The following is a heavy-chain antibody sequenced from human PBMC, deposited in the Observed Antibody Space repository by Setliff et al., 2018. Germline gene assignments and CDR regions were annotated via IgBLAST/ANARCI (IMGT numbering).Heavy chain of an antibody. CDR3: ARDPTSSGYDTYYYYYYGMDV. Sequence: ASVKVSCKASGYTFTSYAMHWVRQAPRQRLEWMGWINAGNGDTKYSQKFQGRVTITRDTSASTAYMELSSLRSEDTAVYYCARDPTSSGYDTYYYYYYGMDVWGQGTTVTVSS. CDR2: INAGNGDT. V-gene: IGHV1-3*01. J-gene: IGHJ6*02. D-gene: IGHD5-12*01. CDR1: GYTFTSYA.